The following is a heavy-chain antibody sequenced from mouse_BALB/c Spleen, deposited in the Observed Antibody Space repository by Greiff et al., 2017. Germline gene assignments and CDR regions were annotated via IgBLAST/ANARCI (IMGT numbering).Heavy chain of an antibody. CDR2: ISSGGGST. J-gene: IGHJ3*01. D-gene: IGHD2-1*01. Sequence: EVQLVESGGGLVKPGGSLKLSCAASGFAFSSYDMSWVRQTPEKRLEWVAYISSGGGSTYYPDTVKGRFTISRDNAKNTLYLQMSSLKSEDTAMYYCARFYGNYVFAYWGQGTLVTVSA. CDR3: ARFYGNYVFAY. V-gene: IGHV5-12-1*01. CDR1: GFAFSSYD.